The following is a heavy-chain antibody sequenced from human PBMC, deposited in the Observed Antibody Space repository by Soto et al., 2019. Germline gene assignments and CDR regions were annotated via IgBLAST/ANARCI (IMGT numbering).Heavy chain of an antibody. D-gene: IGHD3-22*01. CDR2: ISYDGSNK. Sequence: PGGSLRLSCAASGFTFSSYAMHWVRQAPGKGLEWVAVISYDGSNKYYADSVKGRFTISRDNSKNTLYLQMNSLRAEDTAVYYCARPPPAHGTYYYDSSGYYYVGPEYFQHWGQGTLVTVSS. CDR3: ARPPPAHGTYYYDSSGYYYVGPEYFQH. V-gene: IGHV3-30-3*01. CDR1: GFTFSSYA. J-gene: IGHJ1*01.